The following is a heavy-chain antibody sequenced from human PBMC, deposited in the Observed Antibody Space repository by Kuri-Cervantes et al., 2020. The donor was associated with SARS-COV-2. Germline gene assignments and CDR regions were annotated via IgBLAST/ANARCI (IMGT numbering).Heavy chain of an antibody. CDR1: GGSINNYNSY. CDR3: AKPGGGDFGFEYWFDP. CDR2: VFYRGAT. Sequence: GSLRLSCTVSGGSINNYNSYWAWIRQSPGKGLEWIGTVFYRGATYFNPSLKSRITISMDTSKNQFSLKLNSVTSADTAVYYCAKPGGGDFGFEYWFDPWGPGTLVTVSS. V-gene: IGHV4-39*01. D-gene: IGHD2-21*02. J-gene: IGHJ5*02.